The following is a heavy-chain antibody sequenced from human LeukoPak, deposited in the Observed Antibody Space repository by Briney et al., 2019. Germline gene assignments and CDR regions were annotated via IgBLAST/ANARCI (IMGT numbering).Heavy chain of an antibody. CDR1: GFTFSSYS. J-gene: IGHJ4*02. CDR2: ISGSSSYI. CDR3: AKDFQGGFDY. Sequence: PGGSLRLSCAASGFTFSSYSMDWVRQAPGKGLEWVSSISGSSSYIYYADSVKGRFTISRDNAKNSLYLQMNSLRAEDTAVYYCAKDFQGGFDYWGQGTQVTVSS. D-gene: IGHD3-16*01. V-gene: IGHV3-21*01.